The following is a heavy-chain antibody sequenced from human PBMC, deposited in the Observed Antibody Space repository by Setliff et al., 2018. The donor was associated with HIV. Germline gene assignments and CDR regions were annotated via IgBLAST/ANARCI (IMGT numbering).Heavy chain of an antibody. V-gene: IGHV4-59*01. CDR1: GGSISSFY. J-gene: IGHJ6*03. CDR3: ARGALGPTVTSYYYYYMDV. D-gene: IGHD4-17*01. CDR2: IYYSGST. Sequence: KTSETLSLTCTVSGGSISSFYWSWIRQPPGKGLEWLGYIYYSGSTNYNPSLKSRVTISVDTSKNQFSLKLSSVTAADTAVYYCARGALGPTVTSYYYYYMDVWGKGTTVTVSS.